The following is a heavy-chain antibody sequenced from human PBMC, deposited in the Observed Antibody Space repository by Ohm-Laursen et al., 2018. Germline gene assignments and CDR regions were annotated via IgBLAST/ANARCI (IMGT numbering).Heavy chain of an antibody. CDR3: AKDEYYDFWSGYYRNYYYYGMDV. CDR1: GFSFSSYG. J-gene: IGHJ6*02. D-gene: IGHD3-3*01. V-gene: IGHV3-30*18. Sequence: SSLRLSCSASGFSFSSYGMHWVRQAPGKGLEWVAVISYDGSNKYYADSVKGRFTISRDNSKNTLYLQMNSLRAEDTAVYYCAKDEYYDFWSGYYRNYYYYGMDVWGQGTTVTVSS. CDR2: ISYDGSNK.